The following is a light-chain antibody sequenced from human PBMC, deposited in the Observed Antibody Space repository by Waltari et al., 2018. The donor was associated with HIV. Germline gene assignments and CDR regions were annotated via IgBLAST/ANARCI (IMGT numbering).Light chain of an antibody. CDR3: AAWDDSLSGFYV. V-gene: IGLV1-47*01. J-gene: IGLJ1*01. Sequence: QSVLTQPPSASGTPGQRVTISCSGSNFNIGSNHVYWYQHFPGAAPKLLIYRNDPRPSGVPDRFSGSKSGTSASLAISGLRSEDEADYSCAAWDDSLSGFYVLGTGTKVTVL. CDR2: RND. CDR1: NFNIGSNH.